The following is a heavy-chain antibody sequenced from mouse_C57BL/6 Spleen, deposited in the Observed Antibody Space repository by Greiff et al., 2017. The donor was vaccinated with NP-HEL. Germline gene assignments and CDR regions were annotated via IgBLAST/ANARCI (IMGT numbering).Heavy chain of an antibody. CDR3: TRGTTEGFDY. J-gene: IGHJ2*01. V-gene: IGHV1-15*01. D-gene: IGHD1-1*01. CDR1: GYTFTDYE. CDR2: IDPETGGT. Sequence: VKLQESGAELVRPGASVTLSCKASGYTFTDYEMHWVKQTPVHGLEWIGAIDPETGGTAYTQKFKGKAILTADKSSSTAYLELRSLTSEDSAVYYCTRGTTEGFDYWGQGTTLTVSS.